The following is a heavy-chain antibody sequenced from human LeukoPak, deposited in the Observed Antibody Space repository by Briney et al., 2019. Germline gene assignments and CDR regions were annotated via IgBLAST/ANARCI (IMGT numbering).Heavy chain of an antibody. Sequence: LRLSCAASGFTFSSYEMNWVRQAPGKGLEWIGTIHYRGNTYYNPSLKSRVAISVDTSKNQFSLKLTSVTAADTAMYYCARLVGSSWYHEVLFGRDYWGQGTLVTVSS. CDR2: IHYRGNT. CDR3: ARLVGSSWYHEVLFGRDY. J-gene: IGHJ4*02. CDR1: GFTFSSYE. D-gene: IGHD6-13*01. V-gene: IGHV4-39*01.